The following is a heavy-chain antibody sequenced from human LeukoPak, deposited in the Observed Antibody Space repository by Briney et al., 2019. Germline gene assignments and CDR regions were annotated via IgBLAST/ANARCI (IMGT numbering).Heavy chain of an antibody. CDR1: GGSISGGTYY. Sequence: SETLSLTCTVSGGSISGGTYYWSWIRQPAGKGLEWIGRIYTSGSTNYNPSLKSRVTISVDTSKDQFSLKLSSVTAADTAVYYCARQTPNYYYDSSGYSPILWGQGTLVTVSS. CDR2: IYTSGST. J-gene: IGHJ4*02. V-gene: IGHV4-61*02. CDR3: ARQTPNYYYDSSGYSPIL. D-gene: IGHD3-22*01.